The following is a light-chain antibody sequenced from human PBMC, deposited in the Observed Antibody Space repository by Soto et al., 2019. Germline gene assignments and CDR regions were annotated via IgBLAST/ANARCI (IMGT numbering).Light chain of an antibody. V-gene: IGKV1-5*01. CDR3: QSYRNFSWT. CDR1: QSVSAW. CDR2: DVS. Sequence: HLSPSPSSLSASVGDSVPIPCRASQSVSAWLDWYQQKPGKAPKFLMYDVSTLESGVPLRFSGSGSGTEFTLTINSLQPDDFATYYCQSYRNFSWTFGQGTKVDIK. J-gene: IGKJ1*01.